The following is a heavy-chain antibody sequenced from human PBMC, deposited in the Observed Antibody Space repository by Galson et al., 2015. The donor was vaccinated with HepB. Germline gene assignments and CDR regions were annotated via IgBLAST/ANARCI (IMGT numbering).Heavy chain of an antibody. CDR3: ARLIVGATHYGPYYYGMDV. Sequence: TLSLTCTVSGGSISSSSYYWGWIRQPPGKGLEWIGSIYYSGSTYYNPSLKSRVTISVDTSKNQFSLKLSSVTAADTAVYYCARLIVGATHYGPYYYGMDVWGQGTTVTVSS. J-gene: IGHJ6*02. D-gene: IGHD1-26*01. CDR1: GGSISSSSYY. V-gene: IGHV4-39*01. CDR2: IYYSGST.